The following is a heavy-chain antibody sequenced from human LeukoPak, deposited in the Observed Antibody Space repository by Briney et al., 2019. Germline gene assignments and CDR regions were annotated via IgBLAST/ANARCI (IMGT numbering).Heavy chain of an antibody. J-gene: IGHJ4*02. Sequence: ASVKVSCKVSGYTLTELSMHWVRQAPGKGLEWMGGFDPEDGETIYAQKFRGRVTMTEDTSTDTAYMELSSLRSEDTAVYYCATDFRLLRLGIHWGQGTLVTVSS. CDR1: GYTLTELS. CDR2: FDPEDGET. D-gene: IGHD3-16*01. CDR3: ATDFRLLRLGIH. V-gene: IGHV1-24*01.